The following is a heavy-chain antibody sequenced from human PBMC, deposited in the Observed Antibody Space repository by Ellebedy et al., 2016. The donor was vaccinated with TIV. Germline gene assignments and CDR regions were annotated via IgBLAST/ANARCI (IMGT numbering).Heavy chain of an antibody. CDR3: ARAYGDYVSDYYYGMDV. V-gene: IGHV1-69*06. CDR1: GGTFSSYA. CDR2: IIPIFGTA. Sequence: SVKVSXKASGGTFSSYAISWVRQAPGQGLEWMGGIIPIFGTANYAQKFQGRVTITADKSTSTAYMELSSLRSEDTAVYYCARAYGDYVSDYYYGMDVWGQGTTVTVSS. D-gene: IGHD4-17*01. J-gene: IGHJ6*02.